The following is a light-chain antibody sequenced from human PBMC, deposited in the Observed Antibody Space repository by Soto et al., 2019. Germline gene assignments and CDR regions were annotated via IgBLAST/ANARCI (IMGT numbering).Light chain of an antibody. CDR3: QQYNTWLSIT. J-gene: IGKJ5*01. V-gene: IGKV3-15*01. CDR2: DAS. CDR1: QSVSSN. Sequence: ETVMTQSPATLSVSPGDRATLSCRASQSVSSNLAWYQQKPGQAPRLLIYDASIRATGIPARFSGSGSGTEFTLTIRSLQSEDFAVYYCQQYNTWLSITFDQGTRLEIK.